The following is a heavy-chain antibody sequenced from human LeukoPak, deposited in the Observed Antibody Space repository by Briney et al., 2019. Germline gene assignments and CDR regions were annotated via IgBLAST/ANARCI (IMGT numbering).Heavy chain of an antibody. Sequence: ASVKVSCKASGYTFIDYFIHWVRQAPGQGLEWMGRINPNGGDTTYAQKFQGRVTLTRDTSISTAFMELSRLRSDDTAIYYCARSTQTAFHFDYWGQGTLVPVSS. CDR1: GYTFIDYF. J-gene: IGHJ4*02. CDR2: INPNGGDT. D-gene: IGHD1-1*01. CDR3: ARSTQTAFHFDY. V-gene: IGHV1-2*06.